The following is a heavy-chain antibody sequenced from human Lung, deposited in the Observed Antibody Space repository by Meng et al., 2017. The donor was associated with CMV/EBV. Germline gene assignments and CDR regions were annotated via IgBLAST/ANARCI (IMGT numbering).Heavy chain of an antibody. V-gene: IGHV4-34*01. Sequence: SETLSLTCAVYGGSFSGYYWSWIRQPPGKGLEWIGEINHSGSTNYNPSLKSQVTISVDTSKNQFSLKLSSVTAADTAVYYCARAGRSYGMDVWGQGTMVTVSS. J-gene: IGHJ6*02. CDR2: INHSGST. CDR3: ARAGRSYGMDV. CDR1: GGSFSGYY.